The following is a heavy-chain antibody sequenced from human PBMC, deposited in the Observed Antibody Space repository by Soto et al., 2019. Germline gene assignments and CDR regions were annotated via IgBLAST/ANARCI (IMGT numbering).Heavy chain of an antibody. V-gene: IGHV3-53*01. CDR1: WFTVSSNY. D-gene: IGHD5-12*01. J-gene: IGHJ6*02. CDR2: IYSGGST. Sequence: VGSLRLSFAVSWFTVSSNYMSWVRQAPGKGLEWVSVIYSGGSTFYADSVKGRFTISRDNSKNTLYLQMNSLRAEDTAVYFCARWGVAAITGHYYYGMDVWGQGTTVTVSS. CDR3: ARWGVAAITGHYYYGMDV.